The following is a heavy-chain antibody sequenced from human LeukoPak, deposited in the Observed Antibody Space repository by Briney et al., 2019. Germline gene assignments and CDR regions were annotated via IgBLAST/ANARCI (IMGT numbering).Heavy chain of an antibody. CDR1: GFKITNSW. CDR3: ARSGPTHDAFDI. J-gene: IGHJ3*02. Sequence: GESLKISCKGSGFKITNSWIGWVRQMPGKGLEWMGFIYDGDSDVRYSPSFQGQVTISVDKSINTAFLQWSSLKASDTAMYYCARSGPTHDAFDIWGQGTMVTVSS. D-gene: IGHD6-25*01. V-gene: IGHV5-51*01. CDR2: IYDGDSDV.